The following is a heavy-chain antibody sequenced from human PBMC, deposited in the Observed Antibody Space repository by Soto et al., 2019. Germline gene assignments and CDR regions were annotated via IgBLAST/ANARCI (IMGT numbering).Heavy chain of an antibody. CDR1: GFTFSSYW. V-gene: IGHV3-74*01. D-gene: IGHD6-13*01. Sequence: EVQLVESGGGLVQPGGSLRLSCAASGFTFSSYWVHWVRQAPGRGLVWVSRINGDVSSTNYADSVKGRFTISRDNAKNTLYLQMNSLRAEDTAVYLCGRGGSGIYGMDVWGQGTTVTVSS. CDR3: GRGGSGIYGMDV. CDR2: INGDVSST. J-gene: IGHJ6*02.